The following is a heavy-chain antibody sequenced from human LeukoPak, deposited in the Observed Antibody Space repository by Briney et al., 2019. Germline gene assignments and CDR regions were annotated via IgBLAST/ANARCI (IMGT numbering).Heavy chain of an antibody. CDR1: GYTLTELP. D-gene: IGHD3-9*01. CDR2: FDPEDGGT. Sequence: ASVKVSCKVSGYTLTELPMHWVRQAPGKGLEWMGGFDPEDGGTIYAQKFQGRVTMTEDTSTDTAYMELSSLRSEDTAVYYCATGGYDILTGYYGDARRGYYFDYWGQGTLVTVSS. J-gene: IGHJ4*02. V-gene: IGHV1-24*01. CDR3: ATGGYDILTGYYGDARRGYYFDY.